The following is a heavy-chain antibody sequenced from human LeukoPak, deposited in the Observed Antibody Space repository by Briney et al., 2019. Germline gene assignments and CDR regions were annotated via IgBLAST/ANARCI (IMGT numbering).Heavy chain of an antibody. CDR3: AIHPWRPGNNWYFDL. J-gene: IGHJ2*01. Sequence: ASVKVSCKASGGTFTSYSFTWVRQAPGQGVEWMGWISPNSGVTDYAQKFQGRVTMTRETSIRTTYVELSSLTSDDTAVYYCAIHPWRPGNNWYFDLWGRGTLVTVSS. V-gene: IGHV1-2*02. D-gene: IGHD4-23*01. CDR2: ISPNSGVT. CDR1: GGTFTSYS.